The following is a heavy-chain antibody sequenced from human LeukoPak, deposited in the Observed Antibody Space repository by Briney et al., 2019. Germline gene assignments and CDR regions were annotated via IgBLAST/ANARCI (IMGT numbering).Heavy chain of an antibody. CDR2: IHYSGAT. D-gene: IGHD4-17*01. J-gene: IGHJ3*02. Sequence: PSETLSLTCTVSRVSINYNFHYWGWIRQSPGRGLEWIANIHYSGATYYNPSLKSRVIISVDTSKNQFSLRLTSVTAADTALYFCARDGTTVTHNPYEVGAFDIWGQGTMVTVSS. CDR3: ARDGTTVTHNPYEVGAFDI. CDR1: RVSINYNFHY. V-gene: IGHV4-39*02.